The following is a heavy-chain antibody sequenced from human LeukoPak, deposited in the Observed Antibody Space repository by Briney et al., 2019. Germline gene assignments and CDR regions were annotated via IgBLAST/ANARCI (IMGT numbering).Heavy chain of an antibody. CDR3: ARGGIVHWGTYYFDY. J-gene: IGHJ4*02. Sequence: SETLSLTCTVSGGSISSYYWSWIRQPPGKGLEWIGYIYYSGSTNYNPSLKSRVTISVDTSKNQFSLKLSSVTAADTAVYYCARGGIVHWGTYYFDYWGQGTLVTVSS. V-gene: IGHV4-59*01. CDR1: GGSISSYY. D-gene: IGHD3-16*01. CDR2: IYYSGST.